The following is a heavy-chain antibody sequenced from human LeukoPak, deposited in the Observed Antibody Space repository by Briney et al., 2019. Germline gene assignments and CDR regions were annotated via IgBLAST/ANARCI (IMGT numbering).Heavy chain of an antibody. CDR1: GGSISSSSYY. Sequence: SETLSLTCTVSGGSISSSSYYWGWIRQPPGKGLEWIGRIYYSGSTYYNPSLKSRVTISVDTSKNQFSLKLSSVTAADTAVYYCARRVDYAWGSYRYDWFDPWGQGTLVTVSS. V-gene: IGHV4-39*01. CDR2: IYYSGST. CDR3: ARRVDYAWGSYRYDWFDP. J-gene: IGHJ5*02. D-gene: IGHD3-16*02.